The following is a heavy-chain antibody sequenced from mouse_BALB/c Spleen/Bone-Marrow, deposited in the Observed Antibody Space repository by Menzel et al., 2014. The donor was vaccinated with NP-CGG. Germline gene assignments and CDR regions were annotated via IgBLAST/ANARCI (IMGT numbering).Heavy chain of an antibody. CDR3: ARQDYGNGSFDY. D-gene: IGHD1-1*01. V-gene: IGHV1-14*01. J-gene: IGHJ2*01. CDR2: INPYNDGT. CDR1: GYTFTSYI. Sequence: EVQRVESGPELVKPGASVKMSCKASGYTFTSYIMHWVKQKPGQGLERIGYINPYNDGTKNNEKFKGKATLTSDKSSSTAYMELNRLTSEDSAVYYCARQDYGNGSFDYWGQGTTLTVSS.